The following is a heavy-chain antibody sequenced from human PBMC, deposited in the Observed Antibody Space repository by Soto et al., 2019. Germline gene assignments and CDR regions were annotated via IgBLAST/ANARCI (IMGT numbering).Heavy chain of an antibody. V-gene: IGHV4-61*08. Sequence: SQTLSVRCSVAGGSRSRGDYYRRRKRQHPWKGLEWIGYICYSGSTNYNPSLKSRVTISVDTSKNQFSLKLSSVTAADTAVYYCARYVRRGYDSIYFDYWGQGTLVTVSS. CDR2: ICYSGST. J-gene: IGHJ4*02. D-gene: IGHD5-12*01. CDR1: GGSRSRGDYY. CDR3: ARYVRRGYDSIYFDY.